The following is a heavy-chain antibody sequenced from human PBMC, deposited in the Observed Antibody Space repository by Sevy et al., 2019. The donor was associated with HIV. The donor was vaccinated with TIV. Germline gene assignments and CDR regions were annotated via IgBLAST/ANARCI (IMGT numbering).Heavy chain of an antibody. CDR3: ARDRLFMAREISVDI. Sequence: SETLSLTCTVSGGSINNYYWSWIRQTAGTGLEFIGRIYTTGHTNYNPSLRSRVTMSIDTSKNEFSLKLTSVTAADMAVYYCARDRLFMAREISVDIWGQGTLVTVSS. J-gene: IGHJ3*02. CDR1: GGSINNYY. CDR2: IYTTGHT. V-gene: IGHV4-4*07. D-gene: IGHD3-10*01.